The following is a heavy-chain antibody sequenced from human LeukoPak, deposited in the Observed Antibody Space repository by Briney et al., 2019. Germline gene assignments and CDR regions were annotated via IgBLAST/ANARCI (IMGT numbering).Heavy chain of an antibody. D-gene: IGHD3-22*01. V-gene: IGHV3-66*01. CDR2: IYSSGST. Sequence: PGGSLRLSCTTSGFTFGDYAMSWVRQAPGKGLECVSLIYSSGSTYYADFVKGRFTISRDSSKNTLYLQMNSLRAEDTAVYYCARDYYDSAFDIWGQGTMVTVSS. J-gene: IGHJ3*02. CDR3: ARDYYDSAFDI. CDR1: GFTFGDYA.